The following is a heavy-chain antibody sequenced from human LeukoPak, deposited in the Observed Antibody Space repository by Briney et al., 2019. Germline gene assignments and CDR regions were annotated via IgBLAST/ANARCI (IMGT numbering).Heavy chain of an antibody. D-gene: IGHD1-26*01. CDR2: ITSSGNTM. J-gene: IGHJ4*02. Sequence: GGSLSLSCAASGFTFSDYYMTWIRQAPGKGLEWISYITSSGNTMYYADSVKGRFTISRDNAKNFLYLQMNSLRAEDTAVYYCARESREWDLRAPYFDYWGQGTLVTVSS. V-gene: IGHV3-11*04. CDR1: GFTFSDYY. CDR3: ARESREWDLRAPYFDY.